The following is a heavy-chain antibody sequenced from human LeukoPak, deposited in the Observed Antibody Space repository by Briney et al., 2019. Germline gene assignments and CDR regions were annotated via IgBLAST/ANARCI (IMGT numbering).Heavy chain of an antibody. V-gene: IGHV4-59*08. D-gene: IGHD6-19*01. Sequence: PSETLSLTCTVSGGSISGFVWSWIRQPPGEGLDYIGFIYDTGTPTNYNPLLKSLVTLSVDTSKNQFSLNLKSVTAADTAVYYCARLTKGEQWLAYYFDYWGQGALVTVSP. CDR1: GGSISGFV. CDR3: ARLTKGEQWLAYYFDY. J-gene: IGHJ4*02. CDR2: IYDTGTPT.